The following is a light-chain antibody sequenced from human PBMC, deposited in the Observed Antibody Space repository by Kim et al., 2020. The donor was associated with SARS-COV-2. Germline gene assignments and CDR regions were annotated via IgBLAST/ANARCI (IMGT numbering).Light chain of an antibody. V-gene: IGKV3-15*01. J-gene: IGKJ1*01. CDR3: QQYNNWLL. CDR1: QNVSSN. Sequence: SVYPGNSAALSRRTSQNVSSNLAWYQPNPGQAPRLLIYGASTRATGIPARFSGSGSGTEFTLTISSLQSEDFAVYYCQQYNNWLLFGQGTKVDIK. CDR2: GAS.